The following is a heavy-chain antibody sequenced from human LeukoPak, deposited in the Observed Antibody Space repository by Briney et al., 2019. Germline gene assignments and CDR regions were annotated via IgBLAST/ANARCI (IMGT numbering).Heavy chain of an antibody. V-gene: IGHV3-21*01. CDR3: ARSWGTYYDILTGYYRYNWFDP. J-gene: IGHJ5*02. Sequence: GGSLRPSCAASGFTFSSYSMNWVRQAPGKGLEWVSSISSSSSYIYYADSVKGRFTISRDNAKNSLYLQMNSLRAEDTAVYYCARSWGTYYDILTGYYRYNWFDPWGQGTLVTVSS. CDR1: GFTFSSYS. CDR2: ISSSSSYI. D-gene: IGHD3-9*01.